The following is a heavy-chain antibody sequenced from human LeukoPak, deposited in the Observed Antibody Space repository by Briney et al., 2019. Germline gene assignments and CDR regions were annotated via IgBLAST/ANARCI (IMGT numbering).Heavy chain of an antibody. CDR1: GYTFTSYA. CDR3: ARDLRLLLRYFDWFLGY. V-gene: IGHV1-3*01. Sequence: GASVKVSCKASGYTFTSYAMHWVRQAPGQRLEWMGWINAGNGNTKYSQKFQGRVTITRDTSASTAYMELSSLRSEDTAVHYCARDLRLLLRYFDWFLGYWGQGTLVTVSS. CDR2: INAGNGNT. J-gene: IGHJ4*02. D-gene: IGHD3-9*01.